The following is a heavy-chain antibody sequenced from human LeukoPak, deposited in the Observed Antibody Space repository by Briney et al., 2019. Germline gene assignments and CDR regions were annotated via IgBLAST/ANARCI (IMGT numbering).Heavy chain of an antibody. CDR1: GFTFSSHA. V-gene: IGHV3-7*03. Sequence: PGGSLRLSCAASGFTFSSHAMHWVRQAPGKGLEWVASINHNGNVNYYVDSVKGRFTISRDNAKNSLYLQMSNLRAEDTAVYFCARGGGLDVWGQGATVTVSS. D-gene: IGHD3-16*01. CDR3: ARGGGLDV. J-gene: IGHJ6*02. CDR2: INHNGNVN.